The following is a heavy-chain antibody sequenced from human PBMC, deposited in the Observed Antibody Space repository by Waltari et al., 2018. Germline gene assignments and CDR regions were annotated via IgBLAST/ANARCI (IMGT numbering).Heavy chain of an antibody. CDR2: IYYSGST. J-gene: IGHJ4*02. V-gene: IGHV4-59*01. Sequence: QVQLQESGPGLVKPSETLSLTCTVSGGSISSYYWSWIRQPPGKGLELIGYIYYSGSTNYNPSLKSRVTISVDTSKNQFSLKLSSVTAADTAVYYCARDHVEGSSSWVFDYWGQGTLVTVSS. CDR1: GGSISSYY. D-gene: IGHD6-13*01. CDR3: ARDHVEGSSSWVFDY.